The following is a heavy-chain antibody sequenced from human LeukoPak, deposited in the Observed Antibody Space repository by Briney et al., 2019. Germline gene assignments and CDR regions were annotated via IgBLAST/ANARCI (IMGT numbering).Heavy chain of an antibody. J-gene: IGHJ4*02. Sequence: ASVKVSCKASGYTFTGYYMHWVRQAPGQGLEWMGWINPNSGGTNYAQKFQGGVTMTRDTSISTAYMELSRLRSDDTAVYYCARGGIVVVPAAGDDYWGQGTLVTVSS. D-gene: IGHD2-2*01. CDR3: ARGGIVVVPAAGDDY. V-gene: IGHV1-2*02. CDR1: GYTFTGYY. CDR2: INPNSGGT.